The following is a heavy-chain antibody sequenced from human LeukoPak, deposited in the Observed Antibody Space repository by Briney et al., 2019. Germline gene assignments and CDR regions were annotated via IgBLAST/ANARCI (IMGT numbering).Heavy chain of an antibody. D-gene: IGHD6-19*01. Sequence: GGSLRLSCAASGFTFSSYSMNWVRQAPGKGLEWVSYISSSSSTIYYADSVKGQFTISRDNAKNSLYLQMNSLRVEDTAVYYCARLIGYSSGWYAYWGQGTLVTVSS. V-gene: IGHV3-48*01. CDR2: ISSSSSTI. CDR1: GFTFSSYS. J-gene: IGHJ4*02. CDR3: ARLIGYSSGWYAY.